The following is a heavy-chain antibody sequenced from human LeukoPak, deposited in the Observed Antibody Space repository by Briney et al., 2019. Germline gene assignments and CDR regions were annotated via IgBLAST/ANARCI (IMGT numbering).Heavy chain of an antibody. CDR3: ARDPRELSGSYSLSCWFDP. Sequence: GGSLRLSCAASGFTFSSYAMHWVRQAPGKGLEWVAVISYDGSNKYYADSVKGRFTISRDNSKNTLYLQMNSLGAEDTAVYYCARDPRELSGSYSLSCWFDPWGQETLVTVSS. CDR2: ISYDGSNK. D-gene: IGHD1-26*01. CDR1: GFTFSSYA. V-gene: IGHV3-30*04. J-gene: IGHJ5*02.